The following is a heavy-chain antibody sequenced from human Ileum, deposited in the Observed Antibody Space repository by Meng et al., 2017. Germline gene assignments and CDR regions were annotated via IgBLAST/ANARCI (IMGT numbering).Heavy chain of an antibody. CDR3: ARPNYYDSSGYNQPVGY. CDR1: GFTFSGYA. Sequence: GESLKISCAASGFTFSGYAMHWVRQAPGKGLEWVAVISYDGSNKYYTDSVKGRFIISRDNSKNTLYLQMNSLRAEDTAVYYCARPNYYDSSGYNQPVGYWGQGTLVTVSS. J-gene: IGHJ4*02. V-gene: IGHV3-30*04. D-gene: IGHD3-22*01. CDR2: ISYDGSNK.